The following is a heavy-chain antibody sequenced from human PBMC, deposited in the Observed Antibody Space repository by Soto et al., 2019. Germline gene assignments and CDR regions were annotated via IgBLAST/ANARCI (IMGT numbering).Heavy chain of an antibody. CDR2: IIPNFGTA. D-gene: IGHD1-26*01. V-gene: IGHV1-69*01. J-gene: IGHJ6*02. CDR1: GGTFSRYA. Sequence: QVQLVQSGTEVKKPGSSLKVSCKAYGGTFSRYAISWVRQAPGQGLEWMGGIIPNFGTANYAEKFQGRVTITADESTSTAYMELSSLRSEDTAVYYCARTWEPLDYYGMDVWGQGTTVTVSS. CDR3: ARTWEPLDYYGMDV.